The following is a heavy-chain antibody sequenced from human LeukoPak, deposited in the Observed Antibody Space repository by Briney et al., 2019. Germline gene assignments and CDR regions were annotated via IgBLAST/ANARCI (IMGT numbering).Heavy chain of an antibody. D-gene: IGHD3-10*02. J-gene: IGHJ6*04. Sequence: PGGSLRLSCAASGFTFSTSWMNWIRQAPGKGLEWVASIKEDGSETYYADSVKGRFTVSRDNAKNSLFLQMNSLRAEDTAVYYCAELGITMIGGVWGKGTTVTISS. CDR2: IKEDGSET. V-gene: IGHV3-7*01. CDR3: AELGITMIGGV. CDR1: GFTFSTSW.